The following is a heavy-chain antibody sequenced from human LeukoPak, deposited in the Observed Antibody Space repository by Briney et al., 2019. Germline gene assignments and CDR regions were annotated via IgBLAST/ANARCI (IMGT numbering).Heavy chain of an antibody. J-gene: IGHJ6*03. V-gene: IGHV3-21*01. D-gene: IGHD1-26*01. CDR3: ARDGIIAQKGRSPNNYYYMDV. CDR2: ISSSGSYI. Sequence: GGSLRLSCAASGFTFSSYSMNWVRQAPGKGLEWVSSISSSGSYIYSADSVKGRFTISRDNAKNSLYLQMNSLRAEDTAVYYCARDGIIAQKGRSPNNYYYMDVWGKGTTVTVSS. CDR1: GFTFSSYS.